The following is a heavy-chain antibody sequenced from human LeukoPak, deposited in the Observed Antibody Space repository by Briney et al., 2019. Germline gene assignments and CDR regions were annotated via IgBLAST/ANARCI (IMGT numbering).Heavy chain of an antibody. Sequence: PSETLSLTCTVSGDSISSGRYYWSWIRQPAGKGLEWLGRIYTSGSTNYNPSLESRVTISVDTSKNQFSLKLSSVTAADTAVYYCARAVTTRYCTNGVCSRLDYWGQGTLVTVSS. V-gene: IGHV4-61*02. CDR2: IYTSGST. J-gene: IGHJ4*02. D-gene: IGHD2-8*01. CDR3: ARAVTTRYCTNGVCSRLDY. CDR1: GDSISSGRYY.